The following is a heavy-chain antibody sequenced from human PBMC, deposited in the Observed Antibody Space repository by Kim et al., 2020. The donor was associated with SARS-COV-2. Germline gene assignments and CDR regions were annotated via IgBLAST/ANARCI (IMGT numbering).Heavy chain of an antibody. CDR2: DK. CDR3: AHRIAMTGLDY. V-gene: IGHV2-5*01. D-gene: IGHD6-19*01. Sequence: DKRYSPSLKSRLTITKDPSKNQVVLTMTNMDPVDTATYYCAHRIAMTGLDYWGQGTLVTVSS. J-gene: IGHJ4*02.